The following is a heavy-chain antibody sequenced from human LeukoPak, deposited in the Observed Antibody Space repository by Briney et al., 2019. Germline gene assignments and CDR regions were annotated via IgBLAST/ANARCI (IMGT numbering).Heavy chain of an antibody. Sequence: GGSLRLSCAASGFTFGEYAMQWVRQAPGKGLEWVSLIAWDGSYTYYADSVRGRFIISRDNSKNSLSMQMNSLRPEDTALYYCTRERRGFYMEVWGKGTTVTVS. J-gene: IGHJ6*03. V-gene: IGHV3-43D*04. CDR2: IAWDGSYT. D-gene: IGHD3-10*01. CDR3: TRERRGFYMEV. CDR1: GFTFGEYA.